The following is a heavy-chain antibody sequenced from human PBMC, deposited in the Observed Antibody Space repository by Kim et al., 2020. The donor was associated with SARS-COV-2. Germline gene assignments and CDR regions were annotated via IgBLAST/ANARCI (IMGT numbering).Heavy chain of an antibody. J-gene: IGHJ2*01. CDR3: ARDNHFD. V-gene: IGHV3-7*03. CDR1: GFTFISYS. Sequence: GGSLRLSCAASGFTFISYSISWVRQAPGKGLEWVSVISAAGSPKYYADSVKGQFPISRDNSQNSLYLQLISLRAEDTAVYYCARDNHFD. CDR2: ISAAGSPK.